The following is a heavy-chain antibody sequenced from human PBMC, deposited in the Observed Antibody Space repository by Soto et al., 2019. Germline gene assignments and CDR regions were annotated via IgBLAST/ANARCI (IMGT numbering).Heavy chain of an antibody. Sequence: EVQLLESGGGLVQPGGSLRLSCAASGFTFSSYAMSWVRQSPGKGLEWVSAISGSGGSTYYADSVKGRFTISRDNSKNTLYLQMNSMRAEDTAVYYCAKVDRGYDFWTSAFDIWGQGTMVTVSS. CDR1: GFTFSSYA. V-gene: IGHV3-23*01. J-gene: IGHJ3*02. CDR3: AKVDRGYDFWTSAFDI. D-gene: IGHD3-3*01. CDR2: ISGSGGST.